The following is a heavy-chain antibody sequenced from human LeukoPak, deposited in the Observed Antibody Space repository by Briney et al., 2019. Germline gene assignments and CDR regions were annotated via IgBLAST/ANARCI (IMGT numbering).Heavy chain of an antibody. CDR2: ISTYNGHT. CDR1: GYTFTSYA. Sequence: GAAVKVSCKASGYTFTSYAISWVRQAPGQGLEWMGWISTYNGHTNCAQKLQGRVTMTTDTSTSTAYMELRSLRSDDTAVYYCAREENLMDFWSGYSDYWGQGTLVTVSS. D-gene: IGHD3-3*01. CDR3: AREENLMDFWSGYSDY. V-gene: IGHV1-18*01. J-gene: IGHJ4*02.